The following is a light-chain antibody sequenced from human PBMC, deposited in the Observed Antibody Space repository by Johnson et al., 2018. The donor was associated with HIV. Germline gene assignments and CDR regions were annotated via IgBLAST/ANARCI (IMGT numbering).Light chain of an antibody. J-gene: IGLJ1*01. CDR1: SSNIGNNY. Sequence: QLVLTQPPSVSAAPGQKVTISCSGSSSNIGNNYVSWYQQLPGTAPKLLIYENNKRPTGITDRFSGSKSGTSATLGITGLQTGDEADYYCGTWDSSLSVYVFGTGTKVTVL. V-gene: IGLV1-51*02. CDR3: GTWDSSLSVYV. CDR2: ENN.